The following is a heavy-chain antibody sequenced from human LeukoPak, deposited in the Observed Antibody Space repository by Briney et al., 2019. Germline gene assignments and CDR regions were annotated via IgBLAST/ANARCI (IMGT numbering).Heavy chain of an antibody. J-gene: IGHJ6*03. D-gene: IGHD2-2*01. CDR1: GYTFTGYY. CDR2: INPNSGNT. Sequence: ASVKVSCKASGYTFTGYYMHWVRQAPGQGLEWMGWINPNSGNTGYAQKFQGRVTMTRNTSISTAYMELSSLRSEDTAVYYCARGGYCSSTSCYAAWAYYMDVWGKGTTVTISS. CDR3: ARGGYCSSTSCYAAWAYYMDV. V-gene: IGHV1-8*02.